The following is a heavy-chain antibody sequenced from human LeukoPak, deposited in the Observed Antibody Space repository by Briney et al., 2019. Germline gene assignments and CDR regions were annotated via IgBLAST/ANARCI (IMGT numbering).Heavy chain of an antibody. V-gene: IGHV3-43*02. Sequence: GGSLRLSCAASGFTFDDYAMHWVRQAPGKGLEWVSLISGDGSTTYYADSVKGRFTISRDNSKNSLYLQMNSLRTEDTALYYCAKGGAASWTNYYYYYGMDVWGQGTTVTVSS. CDR3: AKGGAASWTNYYYYYGMDV. CDR2: ISGDGSTT. CDR1: GFTFDDYA. J-gene: IGHJ6*02. D-gene: IGHD2-2*01.